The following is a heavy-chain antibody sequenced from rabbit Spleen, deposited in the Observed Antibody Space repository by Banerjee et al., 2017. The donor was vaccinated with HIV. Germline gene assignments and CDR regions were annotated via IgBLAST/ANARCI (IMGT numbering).Heavy chain of an antibody. D-gene: IGHD1-1*01. J-gene: IGHJ6*01. CDR3: ARDTSSSFSSYGMDL. CDR1: GFSFSSSYW. CDR2: IDPIFGGT. Sequence: QSLEESGGDMVKPGASLTLTCTASGFSFSSSYWICWVRQAPGKGLEWIGYIDPIFGGTYFASWAKGRFTISKTSSTTVDLKMTSLTAADTATYFCARDTSSSFSSYGMDLWGQGTLVTVS. V-gene: IGHV1S40*01.